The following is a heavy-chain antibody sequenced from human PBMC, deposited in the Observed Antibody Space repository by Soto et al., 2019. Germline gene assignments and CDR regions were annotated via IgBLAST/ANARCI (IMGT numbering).Heavy chain of an antibody. D-gene: IGHD3-10*01. Sequence: SETLCLTCTVSGGSISRYYWSWIRQPPGKGLEWIGYIYYSGSTNYNPSLKSRVTISVDTSKNQFSLKLSSVTAADTAVYYCGSSGAGSYPLNWFDPWGQGTLVTVSS. J-gene: IGHJ5*02. V-gene: IGHV4-59*01. CDR1: GGSISRYY. CDR2: IYYSGST. CDR3: GSSGAGSYPLNWFDP.